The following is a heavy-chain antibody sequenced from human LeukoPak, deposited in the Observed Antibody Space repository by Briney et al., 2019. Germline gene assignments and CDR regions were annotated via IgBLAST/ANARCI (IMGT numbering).Heavy chain of an antibody. Sequence: GGSLRLSCTASGFTFGDYAMSWVRQAPGKGLEWVGFIRSKAYGGTTEYAASVEGRFTISRDDSKSIAYLQMNSLKTEDTAVYYCTRAMGKWELLPFDYWGQGTLVTVSS. CDR3: TRAMGKWELLPFDY. J-gene: IGHJ4*02. CDR2: IRSKAYGGTT. D-gene: IGHD1-26*01. V-gene: IGHV3-49*04. CDR1: GFTFGDYA.